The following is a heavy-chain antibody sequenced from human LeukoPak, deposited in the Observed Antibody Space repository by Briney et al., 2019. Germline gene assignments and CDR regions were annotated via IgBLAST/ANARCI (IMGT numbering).Heavy chain of an antibody. D-gene: IGHD6-13*01. J-gene: IGHJ6*03. V-gene: IGHV1-69*05. CDR1: GGTFSSYA. CDR3: ARDPIAASGYYYYYMDV. CDR2: VIPIFGTA. Sequence: SVKVSCKASGGTFSSYAISWVRQAPGQGLEWMGGVIPIFGTANYAQKFQGRVTITTDESTSTAYMELSSLRSEDTAVYYCARDPIAASGYYYYYMDVWGKGTTVTVSS.